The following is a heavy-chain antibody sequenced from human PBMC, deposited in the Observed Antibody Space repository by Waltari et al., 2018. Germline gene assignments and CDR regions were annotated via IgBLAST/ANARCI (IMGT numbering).Heavy chain of an antibody. CDR1: GFTFSSYG. J-gene: IGHJ6*02. CDR2: IWYDGSNK. CDR3: ARGPYGDYVHYYGMDV. V-gene: IGHV3-33*01. D-gene: IGHD4-17*01. Sequence: QVQLVESGGGVVQPGRSLRLSCAAPGFTFSSYGMHWVRQAPGKGLEWVAVIWYDGSNKYYADSGKGRFTISRDNSKNTLYLQMNSLRAEDTAVYYCARGPYGDYVHYYGMDVWGQGTTVTVSS.